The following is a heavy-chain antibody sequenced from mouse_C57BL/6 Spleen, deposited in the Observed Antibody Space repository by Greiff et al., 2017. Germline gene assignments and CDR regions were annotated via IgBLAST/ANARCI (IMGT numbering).Heavy chain of an antibody. Sequence: EVQLVESGGGLVQPGGSLKLSCAASGFTFSDYYMYWVRQTPEKRLEWVAYISNGGGSTYYPDTVKGRFTISRDNAKNTLYLQMSRLKSEDTAMYYCARADGSSPYWYFDVWGTGTTVTVSS. CDR2: ISNGGGST. J-gene: IGHJ1*03. V-gene: IGHV5-12*01. CDR1: GFTFSDYY. CDR3: ARADGSSPYWYFDV. D-gene: IGHD1-1*01.